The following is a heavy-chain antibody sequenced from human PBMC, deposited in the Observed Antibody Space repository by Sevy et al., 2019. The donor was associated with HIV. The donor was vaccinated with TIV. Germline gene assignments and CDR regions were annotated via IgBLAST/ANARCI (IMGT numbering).Heavy chain of an antibody. V-gene: IGHV3-23*01. CDR2: LGSGGVTT. CDR3: TRYALTSRTWFDP. J-gene: IGHJ5*02. CDR1: GFTFSTYV. Sequence: GGSLRLSCAASGFTFSTYVMNWVRQAPGKGLEWVSTLGSGGVTTYYADSVRGRFTISRDISKNTLFLQMNSLTADDTAVYYCTRYALTSRTWFDPWGQGTLVIVSS. D-gene: IGHD7-27*01.